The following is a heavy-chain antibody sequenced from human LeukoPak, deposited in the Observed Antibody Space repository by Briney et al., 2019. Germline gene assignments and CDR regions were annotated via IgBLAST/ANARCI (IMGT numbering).Heavy chain of an antibody. Sequence: SETLSLTCTVSGGSMSGGDYYYTWSRQPPGKGLGWVGFIYNSGSPYYIPSLKSRSTISLDTYKNQFSLKLRSVSAAETCIYYCPRFQSRYENLRRDIWAPGTMATVSS. CDR1: GGSMSGGDYY. V-gene: IGHV4-30-4*08. CDR2: IYNSGSP. J-gene: IGHJ3*02. CDR3: PRFQSRYENLRRDI. D-gene: IGHD3-16*02.